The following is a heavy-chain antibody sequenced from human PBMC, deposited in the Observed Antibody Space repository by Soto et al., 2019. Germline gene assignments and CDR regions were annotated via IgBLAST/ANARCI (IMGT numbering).Heavy chain of an antibody. V-gene: IGHV3-9*01. CDR2: ISWSGDNM. Sequence: QLVESGGGLVQPGRSLRLSCAGSRFTFDDYALHWVRQAPGKGLEWVSGISWSGDNMAYADSVKGRFITSRDNLKNSLYLQMNSLRVEDTALYHCGKVSYTSLTTLGSACVVWGQGTMVTVS. CDR3: GKVSYTSLTTLGSACVV. J-gene: IGHJ3*01. CDR1: RFTFDDYA. D-gene: IGHD4-4*01.